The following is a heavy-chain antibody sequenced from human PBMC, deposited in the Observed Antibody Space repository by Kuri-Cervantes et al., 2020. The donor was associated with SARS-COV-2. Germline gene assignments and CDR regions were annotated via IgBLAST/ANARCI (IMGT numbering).Heavy chain of an antibody. CDR2: IYYSGST. CDR1: GGSISSYY. D-gene: IGHD1-26*01. CDR3: ARAEYQPGSTTPFDY. Sequence: ESLKISCTVSGGSISSYYWSWIRQPPGKGLEWIGYIYYSGSTNYNPSLKSRVTISVDTSKNQFSLKLSSVTAADTAAYYCARAEYQPGSTTPFDYWGQGTLVTVSS. J-gene: IGHJ4*02. V-gene: IGHV4-59*12.